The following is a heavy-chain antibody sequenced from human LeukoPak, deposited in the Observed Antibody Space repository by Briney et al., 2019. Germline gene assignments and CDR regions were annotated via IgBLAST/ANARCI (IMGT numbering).Heavy chain of an antibody. V-gene: IGHV3-7*01. J-gene: IGHJ5*02. CDR1: GFTFSSYW. CDR2: IRQDGSDK. D-gene: IGHD1-1*01. CDR3: ARMGGSNWNREVNWFDP. Sequence: GGSLRLSCAASGFTFSSYWMSWLRQAPGKGLEWVANIRQDGSDKYYVDSVKGRFTISRDNAQNSVYLQMASLRAEDTAMYYCARMGGSNWNREVNWFDPWGQGTLVTVSS.